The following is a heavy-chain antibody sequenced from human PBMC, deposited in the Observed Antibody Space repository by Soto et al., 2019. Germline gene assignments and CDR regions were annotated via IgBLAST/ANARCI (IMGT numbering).Heavy chain of an antibody. CDR3: TTGPVYYDFCSGYPLGMDV. D-gene: IGHD3-3*01. J-gene: IGHJ6*02. CDR2: IKSKTDGGTT. CDR1: GFTFSNAW. Sequence: SLSLSCAASGFTFSNAWMNWVRQAPGKGLEWVGRIKSKTDGGTTDYAAPVKGRFTISRDDSKNTLYLQMNSLKTEDTAVYYCTTGPVYYDFCSGYPLGMDVWGQGPTVTVS. V-gene: IGHV3-15*07.